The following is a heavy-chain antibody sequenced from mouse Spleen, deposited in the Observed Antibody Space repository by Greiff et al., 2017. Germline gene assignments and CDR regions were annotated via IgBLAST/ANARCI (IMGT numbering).Heavy chain of an antibody. D-gene: IGHD1-2*01. CDR3: ARYGTTAYYYAMDY. V-gene: IGHV1-22*01. J-gene: IGHJ4*01. CDR1: GYTFTDYN. Sequence: EVQLQQSGPELVKPGASVKMSCKASGYTFTDYNMHWVKQSHGKSLEWIGYINPNNGGTSYNQKFKGKATLTVNKSSSTAYMELRSLTSEDSAVYYCARYGTTAYYYAMDYWGQGTSVTVSS. CDR2: INPNNGGT.